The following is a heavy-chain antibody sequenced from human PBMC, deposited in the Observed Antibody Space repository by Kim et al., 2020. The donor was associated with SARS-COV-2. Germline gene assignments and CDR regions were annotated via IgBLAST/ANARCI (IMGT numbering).Heavy chain of an antibody. CDR3: AYDPAWGSSGWERFDP. D-gene: IGHD6-19*01. CDR1: GGSISSSSYY. J-gene: IGHJ5*02. V-gene: IGHV4-39*07. CDR2: IYYSGST. Sequence: SETLSLTCTVSGGSISSSSYYWGWIRQPPGKGLEWIGSIYYSGSTYYNPSLKSRVTISVDTSKNQFSLKLSSVTAADTAVYYCAYDPAWGSSGWERFDPWGQGTLVTVSS.